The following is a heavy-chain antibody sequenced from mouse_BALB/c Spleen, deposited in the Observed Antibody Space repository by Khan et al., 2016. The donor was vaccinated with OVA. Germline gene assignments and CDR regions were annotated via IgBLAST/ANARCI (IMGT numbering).Heavy chain of an antibody. CDR2: IWAGGST. J-gene: IGHJ2*01. D-gene: IGHD1-3*01. V-gene: IGHV2-9*02. CDR3: ARLEDI. CDR1: GFSLTSYG. Sequence: QVQLKQSGPGLVAPSQSLSITCTVSGFSLTSYGVHWVRQPPGKGLEWLGVIWAGGSTNYNSALMYGLSISKDKSKSQVYVKMNSLQTDDTAMYYCARLEDIWGQGTTLTVSS.